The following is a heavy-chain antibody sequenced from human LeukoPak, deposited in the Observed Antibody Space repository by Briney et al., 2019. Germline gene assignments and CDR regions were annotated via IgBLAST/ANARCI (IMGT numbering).Heavy chain of an antibody. D-gene: IGHD2-15*01. CDR3: AGQRGGGTFDP. CDR1: GFTFTGYY. Sequence: ASVKVSCKASGFTFTGYYIHWVRQAPGQGLGWMGWINPNSGGTNYAQKFQGRVTMTRDTSISTAYMELSRLRSDDTAVYYCAGQRGGGTFDPWGQGTLVTVSS. J-gene: IGHJ5*02. V-gene: IGHV1-2*02. CDR2: INPNSGGT.